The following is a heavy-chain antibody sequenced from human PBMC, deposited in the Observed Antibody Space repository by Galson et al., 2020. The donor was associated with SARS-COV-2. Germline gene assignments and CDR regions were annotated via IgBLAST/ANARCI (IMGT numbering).Heavy chain of an antibody. CDR2: INHSGST. J-gene: IGHJ2*01. D-gene: IGHD6-13*01. CDR1: GGSFSGYY. V-gene: IGHV4-34*01. CDR3: ARGRPSSSWYGEYWYFDL. Sequence: SETLSLTCAVYGGSFSGYYWSWIRQPPGKGLEWIGEINHSGSTNYNPSLKSRVTISVDTSKNQFSLKLSSVTAADTAVYYCARGRPSSSWYGEYWYFDLWGRGTLSLSPQ.